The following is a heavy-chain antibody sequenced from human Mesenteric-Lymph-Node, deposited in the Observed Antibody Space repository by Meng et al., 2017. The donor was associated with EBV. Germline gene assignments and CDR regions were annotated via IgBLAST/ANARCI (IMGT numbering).Heavy chain of an antibody. V-gene: IGHV1-8*01. CDR3: ARVAAAGTGDWCDP. D-gene: IGHD6-13*01. Sequence: QVQLVQSGAEVKKPGVSVKVSCKASGYTFTSYDINWVRQATGQGLEWMGWMNPNSGNTGYAQKFQGRFTMTRNTSISTAYMELSSLRSEDTAVYYCARVAAAGTGDWCDPWGQGTLVTVSA. CDR1: GYTFTSYD. CDR2: MNPNSGNT. J-gene: IGHJ5*02.